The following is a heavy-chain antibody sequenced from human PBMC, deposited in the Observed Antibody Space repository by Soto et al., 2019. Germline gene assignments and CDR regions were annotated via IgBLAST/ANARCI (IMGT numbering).Heavy chain of an antibody. Sequence: SETLSLTCTVSGGSISSGDYYWSWIRQPPGKGLEWIGYIYYSGSTYYNPSLKSRVTISVDTSKNQFSLKLSSVTAADTAVYYCARVKDSNYVWWFDPWGQGTLVTVSS. J-gene: IGHJ5*02. D-gene: IGHD4-4*01. V-gene: IGHV4-30-4*01. CDR2: IYYSGST. CDR3: ARVKDSNYVWWFDP. CDR1: GGSISSGDYY.